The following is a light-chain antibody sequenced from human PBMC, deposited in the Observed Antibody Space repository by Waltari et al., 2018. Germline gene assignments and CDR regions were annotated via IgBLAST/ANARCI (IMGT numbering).Light chain of an antibody. V-gene: IGLV2-14*01. CDR2: EVK. Sequence: HSALTQPASVSGSPGQSLTISCPGTLSDVDDYSPVSWYQQRPGKAPTLMIYEVKKRPSGVSNRFSGSKSGNTASLTISGLQAEDEADYYCSSYISSITSWVFGGGTKVTVL. J-gene: IGLJ3*02. CDR1: LSDVDDYSP. CDR3: SSYISSITSWV.